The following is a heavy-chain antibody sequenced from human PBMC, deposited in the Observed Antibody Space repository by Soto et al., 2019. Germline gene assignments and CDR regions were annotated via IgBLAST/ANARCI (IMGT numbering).Heavy chain of an antibody. CDR3: GSVFEY. V-gene: IGHV3-74*01. Sequence: EVQLVESGGGLVRPGGSLRLSCAVSGFTFTNYWMHWVRQAPGKGLVWVSRINNDVSGTSYADSVKGRFTISRDNAKNTLYLQVDSLRAEDTAVYFCGSVFEYWGQGTLVTVSS. CDR1: GFTFTNYW. CDR2: INNDVSGT. J-gene: IGHJ4*02.